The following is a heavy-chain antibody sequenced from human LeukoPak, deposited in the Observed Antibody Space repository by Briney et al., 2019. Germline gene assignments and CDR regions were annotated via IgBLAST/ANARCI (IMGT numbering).Heavy chain of an antibody. J-gene: IGHJ4*02. Sequence: GGSLRLSCVGSGFTFRSHAMSWVRLAPEKGLEFVSGIYENGGTTYYADSVKGRFSISRDNSKNTLYLQMDSLRGEDTAVYYCAKDFRIGYSAHFDYWGQGALVTVSS. CDR3: AKDFRIGYSAHFDY. CDR2: IYENGGTT. V-gene: IGHV3-23*01. CDR1: GFTFRSHA. D-gene: IGHD2-21*01.